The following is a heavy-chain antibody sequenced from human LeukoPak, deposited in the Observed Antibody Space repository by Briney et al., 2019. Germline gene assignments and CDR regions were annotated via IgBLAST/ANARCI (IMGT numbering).Heavy chain of an antibody. Sequence: GGSLRLSCAASGFTFDDYAMHWVRQAPGKGLEWVSGISWNSGSIGYADSVKGRFTISRDNAKNSLYLQMNSLRAEDTALYYCAKDFYSSTSWGQGTLVIVSS. CDR1: GFTFDDYA. J-gene: IGHJ4*02. V-gene: IGHV3-9*01. CDR2: ISWNSGSI. D-gene: IGHD6-13*01. CDR3: AKDFYSSTS.